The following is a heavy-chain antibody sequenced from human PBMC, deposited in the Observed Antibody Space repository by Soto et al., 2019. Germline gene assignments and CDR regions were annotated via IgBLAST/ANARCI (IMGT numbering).Heavy chain of an antibody. J-gene: IGHJ5*02. CDR2: ISSTGIYK. D-gene: IGHD3-10*01. CDR1: GFTFSDYY. V-gene: IGHV3-11*06. Sequence: PGGSLRLSCAPSGFTFSDYYIAWIRQAPGKGLEWISYISSTGIYKRYADSVKGRFTIARDNANNSLVLQMNSLRADDTAVYYCVRDLYGSGTSLRGWFDPWGQGTLVTVSS. CDR3: VRDLYGSGTSLRGWFDP.